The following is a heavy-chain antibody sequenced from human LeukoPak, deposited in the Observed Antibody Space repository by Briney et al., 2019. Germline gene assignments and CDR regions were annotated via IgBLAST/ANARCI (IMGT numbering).Heavy chain of an antibody. V-gene: IGHV5-10-1*01. Sequence: GESLRISCEGSGYSFTSHWITWVRQMPGKGLEWMGSIDPSDSYTNYSPSFQGHVTISADKSISTAYLQWSSLKASDTAMYYCARHYYNIYIYYWGQGTLVTVSS. J-gene: IGHJ4*02. CDR3: ARHYYNIYIYY. D-gene: IGHD3-22*01. CDR1: GYSFTSHW. CDR2: IDPSDSYT.